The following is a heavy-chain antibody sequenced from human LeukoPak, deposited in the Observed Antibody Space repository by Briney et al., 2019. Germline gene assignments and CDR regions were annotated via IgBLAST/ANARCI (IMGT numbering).Heavy chain of an antibody. Sequence: GGSLRLSCAASGFTFSSYAMSWVRQAPGKGLEWVSAISGSGGSTYYADSVKGRFTISRDNSKNTLYLQMNSLRAEDTAVYYCARSRQTVTNYYYYYYYMDVWGKGTTVTV. CDR2: ISGSGGST. D-gene: IGHD4-11*01. CDR1: GFTFSSYA. CDR3: ARSRQTVTNYYYYYYYMDV. V-gene: IGHV3-23*01. J-gene: IGHJ6*03.